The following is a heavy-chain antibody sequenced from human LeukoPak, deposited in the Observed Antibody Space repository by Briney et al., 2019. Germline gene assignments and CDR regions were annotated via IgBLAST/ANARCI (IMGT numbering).Heavy chain of an antibody. Sequence: GGSLRLSCAASGFNFNNYWMSWVRQAPGKGLEWVANIRPDGSQEYCVDSVKGRFTISRDNAKNSLYLQMNSLRAEDTAVYYCARDPGRIAVAFYYGMDVWGQGTTVTVSS. CDR1: GFNFNNYW. D-gene: IGHD6-19*01. V-gene: IGHV3-7*03. CDR3: ARDPGRIAVAFYYGMDV. J-gene: IGHJ6*02. CDR2: IRPDGSQE.